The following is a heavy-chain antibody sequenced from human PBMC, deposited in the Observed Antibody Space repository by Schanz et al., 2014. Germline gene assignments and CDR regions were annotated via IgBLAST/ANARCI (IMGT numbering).Heavy chain of an antibody. D-gene: IGHD3-22*01. CDR1: GYTFTSDS. CDR2: INPSGGST. CDR3: ARDDRAYYYYMDV. V-gene: IGHV1-46*01. Sequence: QVQLVQSGAEVKKPGASVKVSCKASGYTFTSDSMHWVRQAPGQGLEWMGMINPSGGSTTYAQKFQGRVTMTRDTSTSTVYMELSSLRSEDTAVYYCARDDRAYYYYMDVWGKGTTVTVSS. J-gene: IGHJ6*03.